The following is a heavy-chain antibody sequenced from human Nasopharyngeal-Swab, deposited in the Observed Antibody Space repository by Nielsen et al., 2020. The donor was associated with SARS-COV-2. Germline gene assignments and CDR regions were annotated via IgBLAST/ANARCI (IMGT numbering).Heavy chain of an antibody. CDR1: GYTFTSYD. CDR3: ARSVLYDSSGYYYPSYYYGMDV. V-gene: IGHV1-8*01. D-gene: IGHD3-22*01. Sequence: ASVKVSCKASGYTFTSYDINWVRQATGQGLEWMGWMNPNSGNTGYAQKFQGRVTMTRNTSISTAYMELSSLRSEDTAVYYCARSVLYDSSGYYYPSYYYGMDVWGQGTTVTVSS. CDR2: MNPNSGNT. J-gene: IGHJ6*02.